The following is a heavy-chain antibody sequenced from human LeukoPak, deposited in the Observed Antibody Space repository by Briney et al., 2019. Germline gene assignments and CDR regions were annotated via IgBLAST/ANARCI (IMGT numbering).Heavy chain of an antibody. CDR3: ARAHCYDSSGYIDY. CDR2: INSDGSST. J-gene: IGHJ4*02. Sequence: PGGSLRLSCAASGFTFSSYAMHWVRQDPGKGLVWDSRINSDGSSTTYADSVKGRFTISRDNVKNTLYLQMNSLRAEDTAVYYCARAHCYDSSGYIDYWGQGTLVTVSS. CDR1: GFTFSSYA. V-gene: IGHV3-74*01. D-gene: IGHD3-22*01.